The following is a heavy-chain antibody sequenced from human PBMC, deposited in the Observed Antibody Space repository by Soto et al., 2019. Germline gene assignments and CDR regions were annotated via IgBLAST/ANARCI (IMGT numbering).Heavy chain of an antibody. CDR1: GDSVSSNSAA. CDR2: TYYRSKWYN. D-gene: IGHD2-2*01. Sequence: SQTRSLTCAISGDSVSSNSAAWNWIRQSPSRGLEWLGRTYYRSKWYNDYAVSVKSRITINPDTSKNQFSLQLNSVTPEDTAVYYCARARQYCSSNSCYWFDPWGQGTLVTVSS. J-gene: IGHJ5*02. CDR3: ARARQYCSSNSCYWFDP. V-gene: IGHV6-1*01.